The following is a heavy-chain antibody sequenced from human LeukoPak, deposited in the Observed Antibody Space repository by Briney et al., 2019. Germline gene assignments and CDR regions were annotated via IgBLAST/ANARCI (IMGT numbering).Heavy chain of an antibody. CDR1: GYTFTSYG. J-gene: IGHJ6*02. V-gene: IGHV1-18*01. CDR3: ARAAGPRNYDFWSGYFPRGVYYYYGMDV. CDR2: ISAYNGNT. D-gene: IGHD3-3*01. Sequence: ASVKVSCKASGYTFTSYGISWVRQAPGQGLEWMGWISAYNGNTNYAQKLQGRVTMTTDTSTSTACMELRSLRSDDTAVYYCARAAGPRNYDFWSGYFPRGVYYYYGMDVWGQGTTVTVSS.